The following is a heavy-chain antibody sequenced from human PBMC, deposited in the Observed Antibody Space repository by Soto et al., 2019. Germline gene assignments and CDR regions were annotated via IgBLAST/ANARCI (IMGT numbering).Heavy chain of an antibody. CDR2: ISSGGETL. D-gene: IGHD3-10*01. CDR3: ARQGTTYNWFQA. Sequence: VGSLRLSCAWSVFIFSAFEMNCFRQAPGKGLEWISYISSGGETLRYTDAVKGRFTISRDNAKNALYLEINSLKSEDTAFYHCARQGTTYNWFQAWGQGTLVNVS. V-gene: IGHV3-48*03. J-gene: IGHJ5*02. CDR1: VFIFSAFE.